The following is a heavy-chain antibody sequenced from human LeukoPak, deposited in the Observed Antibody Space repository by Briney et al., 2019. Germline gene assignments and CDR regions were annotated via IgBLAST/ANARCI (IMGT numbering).Heavy chain of an antibody. CDR3: AKQQQRDFWSGQYYYYYGMDV. CDR1: GFTFSSYA. Sequence: GGSLRLSCAASGFTFSSYAMSWVRQAPGKGLEWVSAISGSGGSTYYADSVKGRFTISRDNSKNTLYLQMNSLRAEDTAVYYCAKQQQRDFWSGQYYYYYGMDVWGQGTTVTVSS. J-gene: IGHJ6*02. V-gene: IGHV3-23*01. CDR2: ISGSGGST. D-gene: IGHD3-3*01.